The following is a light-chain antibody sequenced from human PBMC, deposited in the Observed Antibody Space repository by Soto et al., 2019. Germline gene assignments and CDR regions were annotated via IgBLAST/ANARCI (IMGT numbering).Light chain of an antibody. V-gene: IGKV1-9*01. CDR1: QGISSY. CDR3: QQDNSYTRA. Sequence: DLQLTQSPSFLSASVGDRVTITCRASQGISSYLAWYQQKPGKAPKLLIYAASTLQYGVPSRFSGSGSGTEFTLTISSLKPEDFATYYCQQDNSYTRAFGQGTKVDIK. CDR2: AAS. J-gene: IGKJ1*01.